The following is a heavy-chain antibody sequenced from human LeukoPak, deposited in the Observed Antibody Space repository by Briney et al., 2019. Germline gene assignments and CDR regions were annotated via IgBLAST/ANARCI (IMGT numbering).Heavy chain of an antibody. CDR2: IVVGSGNT. Sequence: SVKVSCKASGFTFTNSAVQWVRQARGQRLEWIGWIVVGSGNTNYAQKFQERVTVTRDMSTSTAYMELSSLRSEDTAVYYCAAASDFWSGYYCFDPWGQGTLVTVSS. J-gene: IGHJ5*02. D-gene: IGHD3-3*01. V-gene: IGHV1-58*01. CDR1: GFTFTNSA. CDR3: AAASDFWSGYYCFDP.